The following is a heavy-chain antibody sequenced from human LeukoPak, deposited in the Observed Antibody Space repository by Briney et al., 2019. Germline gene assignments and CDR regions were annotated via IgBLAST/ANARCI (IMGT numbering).Heavy chain of an antibody. J-gene: IGHJ4*02. CDR2: IYSSGST. CDR3: ARHSPTARQIHYFDY. CDR1: GGSISSYY. Sequence: SENLSLTCTVYGGSISSYYWSWIRQRPGKGLEWIGYIYSSGSTNYNPSLERRVTISVKTSKNQFSLKLSSVTAADTAVYYCARHSPTARQIHYFDYWGQGTLVTVSS. V-gene: IGHV4-4*09.